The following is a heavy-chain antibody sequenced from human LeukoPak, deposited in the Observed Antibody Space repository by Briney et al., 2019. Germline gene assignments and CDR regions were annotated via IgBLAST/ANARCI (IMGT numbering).Heavy chain of an antibody. CDR2: IYYSGST. Sequence: SETLSLTCTVSGGSISSGGYYWSWIRQHPGKGLEWIGYIYYSGSTYYNPSLKSRVTISVDTSKNQFSLKLSSVTAADTAVYYCARGRVTGTTQIRPRYYYYMGVWGKGTTVTVSS. CDR1: GGSISSGGYY. D-gene: IGHD1-7*01. V-gene: IGHV4-31*03. J-gene: IGHJ6*03. CDR3: ARGRVTGTTQIRPRYYYYMGV.